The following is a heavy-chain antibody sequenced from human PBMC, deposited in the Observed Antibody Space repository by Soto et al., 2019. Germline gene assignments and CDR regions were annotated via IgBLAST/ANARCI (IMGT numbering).Heavy chain of an antibody. CDR3: ARRVRYCTGGLGRYYFDP. Sequence: QVQLVQSGGEMKKPGASVKVSCKASGYIFTSFGISWVRQAPGQGLEWMGWISTYNGDTNYAQKFQDRVTMITDASTTTAYLELRSRRADDTAVYYCARRVRYCTGGLGRYYFDPWGPGTLVTVSS. J-gene: IGHJ4*02. CDR2: ISTYNGDT. D-gene: IGHD2-8*02. V-gene: IGHV1-18*01. CDR1: GYIFTSFG.